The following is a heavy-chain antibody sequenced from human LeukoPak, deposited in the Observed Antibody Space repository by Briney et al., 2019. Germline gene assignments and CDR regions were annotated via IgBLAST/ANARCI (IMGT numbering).Heavy chain of an antibody. CDR2: IKTKGDGGAT. D-gene: IGHD3-9*01. CDR1: GFTFSNDW. J-gene: IGHJ6*03. CDR3: YFDWFYYYYYMDV. V-gene: IGHV3-15*01. Sequence: PGGSLRLSCTASGFTFSNDWMIWVRQAPGKGLEWVGRIKTKGDGGATDYAAPVKGRFTISRDDSKNTLYLQMNSLKIEDTAVYYCYFDWFYYYYYMDVWGKGTTVTVSS.